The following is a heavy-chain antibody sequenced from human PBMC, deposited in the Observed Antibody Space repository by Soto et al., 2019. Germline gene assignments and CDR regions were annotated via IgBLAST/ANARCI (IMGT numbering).Heavy chain of an antibody. Sequence: GGSLRLSCAASGFTFSSYGMHWVRQAPGKGLEWVAVISYDGSNKYYADSVKGRFTISRDNSKNTLYLQMNSLRSEDTAVYYCARVQGIAARPLYYYGMDVWGQGTTVTVSS. J-gene: IGHJ6*02. CDR1: GFTFSSYG. CDR3: ARVQGIAARPLYYYGMDV. D-gene: IGHD6-6*01. V-gene: IGHV3-30*03. CDR2: ISYDGSNK.